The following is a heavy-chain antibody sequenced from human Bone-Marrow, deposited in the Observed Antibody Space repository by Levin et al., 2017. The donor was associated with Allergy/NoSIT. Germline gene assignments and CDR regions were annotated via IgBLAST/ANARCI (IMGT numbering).Heavy chain of an antibody. V-gene: IGHV1-46*01. CDR1: GYTSTSYH. Sequence: ASVKVSCKASGYTSTSYHIHWVRQAPGQGPEWMGVINPSGGATTYGQRFQGRVSMTRDTATSTHYMELSNLRSDDTAVYYCVREPVYPRAFDLRGQGTLVTVSS. CDR2: INPSGGAT. CDR3: VREPVYPRAFDL. J-gene: IGHJ3*01.